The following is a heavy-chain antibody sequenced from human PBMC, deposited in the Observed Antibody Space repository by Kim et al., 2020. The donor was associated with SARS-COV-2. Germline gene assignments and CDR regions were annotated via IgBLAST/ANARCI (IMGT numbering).Heavy chain of an antibody. CDR3: ARGLWFGDPLWFDP. J-gene: IGHJ5*02. Sequence: NPSLQSRVTSSVDTSKNQFSLELSSVTAADTAVYYCARGLWFGDPLWFDPWGQGTLVTVSS. V-gene: IGHV4-31*02. D-gene: IGHD3-10*01.